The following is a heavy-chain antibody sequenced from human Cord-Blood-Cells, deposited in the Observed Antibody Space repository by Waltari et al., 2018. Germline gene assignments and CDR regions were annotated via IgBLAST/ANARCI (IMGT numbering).Heavy chain of an antibody. J-gene: IGHJ4*02. Sequence: QVQLQQWVPGLLKPSETLSLTCAVSGGSFRGYYRSWIRQPPGQGLAWIGEINHSGSTNYNPSLKSRVTISVDTSKNQFSLKLSSVTAADTAVYYCARGNWNYVYFDYWGQGTLVTVSS. CDR2: INHSGST. CDR1: GGSFRGYY. V-gene: IGHV4-34*01. D-gene: IGHD1-7*01. CDR3: ARGNWNYVYFDY.